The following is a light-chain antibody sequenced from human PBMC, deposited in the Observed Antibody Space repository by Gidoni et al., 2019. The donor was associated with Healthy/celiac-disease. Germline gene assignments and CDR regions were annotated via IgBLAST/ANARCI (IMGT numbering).Light chain of an antibody. J-gene: IGKJ2*01. CDR1: QSVSSN. CDR2: GAS. Sequence: EIVMTQSPATLAVSQGERATLSCRASQSVSSNLAWYQQKPGQAPMLLIYGASTRATGIPARFSGSGSGTEFTLTISSLHSEDFAVYYCQQYNNWPPIYTFGQGTKLEIK. V-gene: IGKV3-15*01. CDR3: QQYNNWPPIYT.